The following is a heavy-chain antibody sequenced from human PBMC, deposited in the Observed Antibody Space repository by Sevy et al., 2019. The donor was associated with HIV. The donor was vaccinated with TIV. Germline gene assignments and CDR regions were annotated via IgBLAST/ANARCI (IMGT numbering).Heavy chain of an antibody. V-gene: IGHV3-30*04. CDR3: ARSRSNYGDYYFDY. CDR2: ISDDGSKT. CDR1: GFTFIDYA. D-gene: IGHD4-17*01. Sequence: GGSLRLSCADSGFTFIDYAMHWVRQAPGKGLEWVAVISDDGSKTYYADSVNGRFTISRDNSKNTLYLQMNSLRAEDTAVYYCARSRSNYGDYYFDYWGQGTLVTVSS. J-gene: IGHJ4*02.